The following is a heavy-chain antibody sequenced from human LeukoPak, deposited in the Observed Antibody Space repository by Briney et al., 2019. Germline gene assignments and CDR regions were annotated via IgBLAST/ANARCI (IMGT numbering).Heavy chain of an antibody. Sequence: GGSLRLSCTASGFTFSSHLMHWVRQAPGKGLVWVSRISSDGTYTNYADSVKGRFTISRDNSKNTLYLQMNSLRAEDTAVYYCAKEGFDSWGQGTLVTVSS. V-gene: IGHV3-74*01. CDR2: ISSDGTYT. CDR1: GFTFSSHL. CDR3: AKEGFDS. J-gene: IGHJ4*02.